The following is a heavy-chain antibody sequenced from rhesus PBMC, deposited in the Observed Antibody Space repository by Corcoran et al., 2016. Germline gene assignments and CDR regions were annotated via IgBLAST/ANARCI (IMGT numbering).Heavy chain of an antibody. D-gene: IGHD3-3*01. CDR1: GGSISRSY. J-gene: IGHJ1*01. CDR3: ARRLEGYFEF. V-gene: IGHV4-169*01. Sequence: QVQLQESGPGLVKPSATLSVTCAVSGGSISRSYWSLIRQPPGKGVEWIGYISGSGSSTNYNPSLKSRVTLSVDTSKNQFSLKLSSVTAADTAVYYCARRLEGYFEFWGQGALVTVSS. CDR2: ISGSGSST.